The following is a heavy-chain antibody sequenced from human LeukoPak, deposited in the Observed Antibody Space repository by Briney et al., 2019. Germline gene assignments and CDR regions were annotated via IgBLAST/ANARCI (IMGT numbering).Heavy chain of an antibody. V-gene: IGHV3-23*01. CDR1: GFTFSGFA. J-gene: IGHJ4*02. Sequence: GGSLRLSCAASGFTFSGFAMNWVRQAPGQGLEWVSVITASAGTDYADSVKGRFTISRDHPKNTLYLQKNSLRADDTAVYYCGRGARYPDCWGQGTLVTVSS. CDR2: ITASAGT. CDR3: GRGARYPDC. D-gene: IGHD1-1*01.